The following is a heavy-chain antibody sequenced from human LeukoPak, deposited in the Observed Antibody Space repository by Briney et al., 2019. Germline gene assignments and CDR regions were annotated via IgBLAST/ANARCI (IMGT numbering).Heavy chain of an antibody. D-gene: IGHD1-26*01. V-gene: IGHV1-69*05. J-gene: IGHJ4*02. CDR1: GGTFSSYA. Sequence: GASVKVSCKASGGTFSSYAISWVRQAPGQGLEWMGGIIPIFDAANYAQKFQGRVTFTTDESTSTAYMELSSLRSEDTAVYYCARAAVSGNYWSYFDYWGQGTLVTVSS. CDR3: ARAAVSGNYWSYFDY. CDR2: IIPIFDAA.